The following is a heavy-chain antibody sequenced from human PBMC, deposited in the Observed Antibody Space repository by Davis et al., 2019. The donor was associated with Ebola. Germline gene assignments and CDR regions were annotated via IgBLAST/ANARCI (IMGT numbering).Heavy chain of an antibody. CDR1: GFTFSSYA. CDR2: INHSGST. J-gene: IGHJ4*02. Sequence: ESLKISCAASGFTFSSYAMHWVRQPPGKGLEWIGEINHSGSTNYNPSLKSRVTISVDTSKNQFSLKLSSMTAADTAVYYCARGRRYSYGPLGYWGQGTLVTVSS. CDR3: ARGRRYSYGPLGY. D-gene: IGHD5-18*01. V-gene: IGHV4-34*01.